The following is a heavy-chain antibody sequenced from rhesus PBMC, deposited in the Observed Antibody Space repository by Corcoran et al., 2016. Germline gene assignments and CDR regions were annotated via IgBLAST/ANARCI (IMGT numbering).Heavy chain of an antibody. Sequence: QVQLQESGPGLVKPSETLSLTCAVSGGSISDDYYWSWIRQPPGKGLDWIGYFYGSIGSTYYNPSLKSRVTISRDMSKNQFSLKLSSVTAADTAVYYCARLGYSGSWKWLDGLDSWGQGVVVTVSS. V-gene: IGHV4S7*01. CDR3: ARLGYSGSWKWLDGLDS. D-gene: IGHD6-25*01. CDR1: GGSISDDYY. CDR2: FYGSIGST. J-gene: IGHJ6*01.